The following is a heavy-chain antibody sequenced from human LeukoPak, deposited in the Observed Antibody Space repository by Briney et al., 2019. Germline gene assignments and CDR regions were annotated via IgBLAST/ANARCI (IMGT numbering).Heavy chain of an antibody. CDR1: GFIYRIYA. Sequence: PGGSLRLSCGASGFIYRIYAMSWVRQAPGKGLEWVSAISGSGGSTYYADSVKGRFTISRDNSKNTLYLQMNSLRAEDTAVYFCAKGVRVVYLANWFDPWGQGTLVTVSS. CDR2: ISGSGGST. J-gene: IGHJ5*02. CDR3: AKGVRVVYLANWFDP. V-gene: IGHV3-23*01. D-gene: IGHD5/OR15-5a*01.